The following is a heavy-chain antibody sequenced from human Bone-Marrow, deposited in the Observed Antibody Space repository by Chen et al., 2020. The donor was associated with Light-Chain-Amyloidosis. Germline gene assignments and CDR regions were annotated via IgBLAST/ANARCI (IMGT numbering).Heavy chain of an antibody. D-gene: IGHD3-16*01. CDR1: GYSLSELS. J-gene: IGHJ4*02. V-gene: IGHV1-24*01. CDR3: AADHGVTQTDLGGHFDY. Sequence: QVQLVQSGAEVKKPGASMTVSCKVSGYSLSELSIHWVRQAPGKGLEWMGGFAAEDGERVYAPKFQGRVTMTEDTYTDTAYMEVRSLGSEDTAVYCCAADHGVTQTDLGGHFDYWGQGTVVTVSS. CDR2: FAAEDGER.